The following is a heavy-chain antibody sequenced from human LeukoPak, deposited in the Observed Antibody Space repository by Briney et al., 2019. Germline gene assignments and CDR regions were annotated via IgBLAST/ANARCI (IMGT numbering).Heavy chain of an antibody. CDR2: IYYSGST. D-gene: IGHD3-22*01. V-gene: IGHV4-31*03. J-gene: IGHJ3*01. CDR1: GGSISSGGYY. CDR3: ARAHDSSGYGPFVAFDL. Sequence: PSQTLSLTCTVSGGSISSGGYYWSWIRQHPGKGLEWIGYIYYSGSTYYNPSLKSRVTISVDTSKNQFSLKLSSVTAADTAVYYCARAHDSSGYGPFVAFDLWGQGTMVTVSS.